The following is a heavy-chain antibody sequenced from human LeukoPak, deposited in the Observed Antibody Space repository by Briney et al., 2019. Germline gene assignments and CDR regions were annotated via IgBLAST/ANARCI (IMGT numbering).Heavy chain of an antibody. CDR2: IYPGDSDT. Sequence: GESLKISCKGSGYSFTSYWIGWVRQMPGKGLEWMGIIYPGDSDTRYSPSFQGQVTISADKSISTAYLQWSSLKASDTAMYYCARQREHHCGGDCYPPMNWFDPWGQGTLVTVSS. J-gene: IGHJ5*02. D-gene: IGHD2-21*02. CDR3: ARQREHHCGGDCYPPMNWFDP. V-gene: IGHV5-51*01. CDR1: GYSFTSYW.